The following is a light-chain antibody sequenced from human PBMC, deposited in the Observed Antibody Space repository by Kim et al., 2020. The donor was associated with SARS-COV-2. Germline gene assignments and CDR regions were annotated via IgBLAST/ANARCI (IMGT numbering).Light chain of an antibody. CDR1: QSISVY. Sequence: LSPGERATLSCRASQSISVYLAWYQQKPGQAPRLLIYGASSRATGIPDRFSGSGSGTDFTLTISRLEPEDFAVYYCQQYGSSPSTFGQGTRLEIK. CDR3: QQYGSSPST. J-gene: IGKJ5*01. CDR2: GAS. V-gene: IGKV3-20*01.